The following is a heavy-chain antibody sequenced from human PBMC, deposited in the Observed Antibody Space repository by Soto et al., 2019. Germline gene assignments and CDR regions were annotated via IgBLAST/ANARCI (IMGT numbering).Heavy chain of an antibody. J-gene: IGHJ3*02. Sequence: GGSLRLSCAASGFTFSNAWMNWVRQAPGKGLEWVSAISGSGGSTYYADSVKGRFTISRDNSKNTLYLQMNSLRAEDTAVYYCARTIAAAGTSFAFDIWGQGTMVTVSS. CDR1: GFTFSNAW. D-gene: IGHD6-13*01. V-gene: IGHV3-23*01. CDR2: ISGSGGST. CDR3: ARTIAAAGTSFAFDI.